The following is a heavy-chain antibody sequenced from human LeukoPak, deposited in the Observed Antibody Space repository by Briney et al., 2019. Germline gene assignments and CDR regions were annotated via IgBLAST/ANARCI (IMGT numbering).Heavy chain of an antibody. CDR2: ISYDGSNK. Sequence: GGSLRLSCAASGFTFSSYAMHWVRQAPGKGLEWVAVISYDGSNKYYADSVKSRFAISRDNSKNTLYLQMNSLRAEDTAVYYCARGGNLDYWGQGTLVTVSS. V-gene: IGHV3-30*09. D-gene: IGHD2-15*01. J-gene: IGHJ4*02. CDR1: GFTFSSYA. CDR3: ARGGNLDY.